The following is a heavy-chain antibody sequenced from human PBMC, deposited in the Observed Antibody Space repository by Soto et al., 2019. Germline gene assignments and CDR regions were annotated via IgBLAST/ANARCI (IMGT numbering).Heavy chain of an antibody. J-gene: IGHJ4*02. Sequence: GESLKISCKGSGYSFTSYWIGWVRQMPGKGLEWMGIIYPGDSDTRYSPSFQGQVTISADKSISTAYLQWSSLKASDTAMYYCARHREWSDSSPSTFGYWGQGTLVTVSS. CDR2: IYPGDSDT. D-gene: IGHD6-6*01. V-gene: IGHV5-51*01. CDR1: GYSFTSYW. CDR3: ARHREWSDSSPSTFGY.